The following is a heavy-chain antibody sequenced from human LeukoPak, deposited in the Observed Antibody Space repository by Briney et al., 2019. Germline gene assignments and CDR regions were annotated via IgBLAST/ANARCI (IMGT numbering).Heavy chain of an antibody. CDR2: IRSKAYGGTT. V-gene: IGHV3-49*04. Sequence: GGSLRLSCTASGFTFGDYTMSWVRQAPGKGLEWVGFIRSKAYGGTTEYAASVKGRFTIPRDDSKSIAYLQMNSLKTEDTAVYYCTSASMAAAGKFDYWGQGTLVTVSS. D-gene: IGHD6-13*01. CDR3: TSASMAAAGKFDY. CDR1: GFTFGDYT. J-gene: IGHJ4*02.